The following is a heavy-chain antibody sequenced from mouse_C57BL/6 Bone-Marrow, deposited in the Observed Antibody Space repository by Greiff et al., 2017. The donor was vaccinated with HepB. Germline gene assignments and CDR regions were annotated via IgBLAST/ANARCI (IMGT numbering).Heavy chain of an antibody. J-gene: IGHJ3*01. CDR1: GYSITSGYY. CDR3: ARANSFAY. Sequence: EVQLQESGPGLVKPSQSLSLTCSVTGYSITSGYYWNWIRQFPGNKLEWMGYISYDGSNNYNPSLKNRISITRDTSKNQFFLKLNSVTTEDTATYYCARANSFAYWGQGTLVTVSA. V-gene: IGHV3-6*01. CDR2: ISYDGSN. D-gene: IGHD4-1*01.